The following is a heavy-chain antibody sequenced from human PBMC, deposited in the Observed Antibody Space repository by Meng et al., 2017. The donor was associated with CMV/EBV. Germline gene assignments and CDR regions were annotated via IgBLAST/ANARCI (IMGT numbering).Heavy chain of an antibody. V-gene: IGHV4-61*01. CDR1: GGSVSSGSYY. D-gene: IGHD1-26*01. J-gene: IGHJ4*02. CDR3: ARGWELQY. CDR2: IYYRGST. Sequence: PETLSLTCTVSGGSVSSGSYYWSWLRQPPGKGLEWFGYIYYRGSTNYNPSLKSRVTLSVDPSKHQLSLKLSSVTAADTAAYYCARGWELQYWGQGTMVTVSS.